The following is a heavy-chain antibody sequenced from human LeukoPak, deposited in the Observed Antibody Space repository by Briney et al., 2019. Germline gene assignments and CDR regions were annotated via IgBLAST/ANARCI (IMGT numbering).Heavy chain of an antibody. V-gene: IGHV3-30*18. CDR1: GFTFSSYG. Sequence: GGSLRLSCAASGFTFSSYGMHWVRQAPGKGLEWVVGISYDGSNKYYADSVKGRFTISRDISKNTLYLQMNTVRAEDTAIYYCAKVVKVSSSWSAFDYWGQGTLVTVSS. J-gene: IGHJ4*02. CDR2: ISYDGSNK. D-gene: IGHD6-13*01. CDR3: AKVVKVSSSWSAFDY.